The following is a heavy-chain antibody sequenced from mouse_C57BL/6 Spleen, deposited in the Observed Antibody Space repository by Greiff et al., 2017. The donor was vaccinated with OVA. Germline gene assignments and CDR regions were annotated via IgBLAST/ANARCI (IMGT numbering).Heavy chain of an antibody. D-gene: IGHD2-5*01. CDR2: IYPGSGST. V-gene: IGHV1-55*01. J-gene: IGHJ3*01. Sequence: QVQLQQPGAELVKPGASVKMSCKASGYTFTSYWITWVKQRPGQGLEWIGDIYPGSGSTNYNEKFKSKATLTVDTSSSTAYMQLSSLTSEDSAVYYCAREGKADRNYGAYWGQGTLVTVSA. CDR1: GYTFTSYW. CDR3: AREGKADRNYGAY.